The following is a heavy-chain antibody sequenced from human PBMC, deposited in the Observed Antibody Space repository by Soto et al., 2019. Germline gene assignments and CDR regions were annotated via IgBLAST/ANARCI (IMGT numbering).Heavy chain of an antibody. CDR1: GYTFTSYG. CDR2: ISAYNGNT. CDR3: AREVVEQLVFEYYYYYGMDV. D-gene: IGHD6-6*01. J-gene: IGHJ6*02. Sequence: ASVKVSCKASGYTFTSYGISWVGQAPRQGLEWMGWISAYNGNTNYAQKLQGRVTMTTDTSTSTAYMELRSLRSDDTAVYYCAREVVEQLVFEYYYYYGMDVWGQGTTVTVSS. V-gene: IGHV1-18*01.